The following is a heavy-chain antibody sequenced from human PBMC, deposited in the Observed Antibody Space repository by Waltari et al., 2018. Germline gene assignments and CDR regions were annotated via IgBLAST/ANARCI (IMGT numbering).Heavy chain of an antibody. D-gene: IGHD1-7*01. CDR1: GGAVSSYY. V-gene: IGHV4-4*07. CDR2: IYTSGST. CDR3: ARHTIITGTTRNWFDP. Sequence: QVQLQQSGPGLGKPSETLSLTCTVSGGAVSSYYWSWIRQPAGKGLEWIGRIYTSGSTNYNPSLKSRVTMSVDTSKNQFSLKLSSVTAADTAVYYCARHTIITGTTRNWFDPWGQGTLVTVSS. J-gene: IGHJ5*02.